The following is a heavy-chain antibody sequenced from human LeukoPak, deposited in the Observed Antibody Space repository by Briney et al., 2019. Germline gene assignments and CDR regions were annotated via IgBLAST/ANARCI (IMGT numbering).Heavy chain of an antibody. D-gene: IGHD3-22*01. CDR2: IKQDGSEK. J-gene: IGHJ4*02. CDR3: ARGTDSSGSNSNYYFEY. CDR1: GFTFSGYW. Sequence: PGGSLRLSCAASGFTFSGYWMTWVRQAPGKGLEWVANIKQDGSEKHYVDPVKGRFTISRDNARNSLYLQMNSLRAEDTAVYYCARGTDSSGSNSNYYFEYWGQGTLVTVSS. V-gene: IGHV3-7*04.